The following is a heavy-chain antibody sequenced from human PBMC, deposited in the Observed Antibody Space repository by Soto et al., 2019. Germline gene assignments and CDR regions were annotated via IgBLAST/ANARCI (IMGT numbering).Heavy chain of an antibody. J-gene: IGHJ4*02. Sequence: GGSLRLSCAASGFTFSSYEMNWVRQAPGKGLEWVSYISSSGSTIYYADSVKVRFTISRDNAKNSLYLQMNSLRAEDPAVYYCARLTSDYGDFFDYWGQGTLVTVSS. CDR3: ARLTSDYGDFFDY. CDR1: GFTFSSYE. CDR2: ISSSGSTI. D-gene: IGHD4-17*01. V-gene: IGHV3-48*03.